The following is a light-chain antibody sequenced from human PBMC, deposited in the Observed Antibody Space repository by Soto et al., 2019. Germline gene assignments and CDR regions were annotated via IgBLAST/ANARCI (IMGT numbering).Light chain of an antibody. CDR3: TSYTSSSTLDV. V-gene: IGLV2-14*01. Sequence: QAVVTQPPSASGTPGQRVNISCTGTSSDVGGYNYVSWYQQHPGKAPKLMIYEVSNRPSGVSNRFSGSKSGHTASLTISGLQSEDEADYFCTSYTSSSTLDVFGTGTKVTVL. J-gene: IGLJ1*01. CDR2: EVS. CDR1: SSDVGGYNY.